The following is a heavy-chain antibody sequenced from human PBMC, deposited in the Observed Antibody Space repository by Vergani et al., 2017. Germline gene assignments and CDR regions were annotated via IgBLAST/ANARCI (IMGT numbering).Heavy chain of an antibody. Sequence: QVQLQESGPGLVKPSQTLSLTCTVSGASINNDFYYWHWIRQPAGKGLEWIGRIYVSGITDYNSSLQSRVSMSVDTSKNQFSLKLNSVTAADTAVYYCARHKEQLVPGNYYYYYYMDVWGKGTTVTVSS. CDR1: GASINNDFYY. CDR2: IYVSGIT. V-gene: IGHV4-61*02. D-gene: IGHD6-13*01. J-gene: IGHJ6*03. CDR3: ARHKEQLVPGNYYYYYYMDV.